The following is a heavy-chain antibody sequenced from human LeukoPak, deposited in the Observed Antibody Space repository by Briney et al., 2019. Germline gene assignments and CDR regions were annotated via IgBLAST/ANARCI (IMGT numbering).Heavy chain of an antibody. CDR1: GFTFSSFA. CDR2: ISVSGSTT. CDR3: AKGRGFLEWLLLDS. J-gene: IGHJ4*02. V-gene: IGHV3-23*01. Sequence: GGSLRLSCAASGFTFSSFAMSWVRQAPGKGLECVSTISVSGSTTYYAGSVKGRFTISRDSSKNTLYLHMKSVRAEDTAVYYCAKGRGFLEWLLLDSWGQGILVTATS. D-gene: IGHD3-3*01.